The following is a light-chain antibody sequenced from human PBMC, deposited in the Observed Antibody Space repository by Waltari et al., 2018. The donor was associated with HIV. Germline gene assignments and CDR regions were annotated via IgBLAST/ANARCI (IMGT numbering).Light chain of an antibody. V-gene: IGLV6-57*01. J-gene: IGLJ2*01. CDR2: EDS. CDR3: QSYDGTTVV. Sequence: NFILTQSHSVSESPGKTVTISCTRSSGGIGSTYIQWYQQRPGRSPDTVIYEDSQRPSGVPNRFSGSVDSASNSASLTISGLKTEEDADYFCQSYDGTTVVFGGGTRLTVL. CDR1: SGGIGSTY.